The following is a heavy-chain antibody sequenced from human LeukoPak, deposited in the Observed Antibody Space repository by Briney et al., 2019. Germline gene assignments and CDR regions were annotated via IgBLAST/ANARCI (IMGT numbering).Heavy chain of an antibody. V-gene: IGHV1-69*05. Sequence: SVKVSCKASGGTFSSYAISWVRQAPGRGLEWMGGIIPMFGTANYAQKFQGRVTITTDESTSTAYMELSSLRSEDTAVYYCARGPELERFDYWGQGTLVTVSS. D-gene: IGHD1-1*01. CDR3: ARGPELERFDY. CDR2: IIPMFGTA. J-gene: IGHJ4*02. CDR1: GGTFSSYA.